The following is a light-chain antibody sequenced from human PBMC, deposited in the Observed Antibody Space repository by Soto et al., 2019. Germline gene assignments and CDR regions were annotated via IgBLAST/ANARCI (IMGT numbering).Light chain of an antibody. CDR1: QGIGNS. V-gene: IGKV1-13*02. J-gene: IGKJ4*01. Sequence: QWTQSPYFLSASVCDTVSISCLASQGIGNSLAWYQQKPGKAPKVLIYDASSLKSGVPSRFSGSGSGTDFTLTISSLQPEDFATYYCQQFNSFPLTFGGGAKVDIK. CDR2: DAS. CDR3: QQFNSFPLT.